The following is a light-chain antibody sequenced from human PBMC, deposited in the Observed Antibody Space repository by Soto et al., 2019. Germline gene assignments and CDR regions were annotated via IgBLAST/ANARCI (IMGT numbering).Light chain of an antibody. V-gene: IGKV1-9*01. CDR2: GAS. Sequence: DIQLTQSPSLLSASVGDSVTITCRASQGISIYLAWYQQKPGKGPKLLIYGASALQRGVPSRFSGSGSGTEFTLTISSLQSEDFAVYYCQQYNNLYTFGQGTKLEIK. J-gene: IGKJ2*01. CDR1: QGISIY. CDR3: QQYNNLYT.